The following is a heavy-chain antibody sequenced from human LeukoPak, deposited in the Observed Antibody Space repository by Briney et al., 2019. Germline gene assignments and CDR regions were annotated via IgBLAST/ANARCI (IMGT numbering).Heavy chain of an antibody. V-gene: IGHV3-15*01. CDR2: LKKKTDGGTA. CDR3: TTGSSGDTWALDAYDI. D-gene: IGHD2-15*01. Sequence: GGSLRLSCAVSGFPFSNVWVIGVPRVPGKGLEWVGRLKKKTDGGTADYAASVTGRFTILRDDSKNTLYLQMNSLKAEDTAVYYCTTGSSGDTWALDAYDIWGQGTMVTVSS. J-gene: IGHJ3*02. CDR1: GFPFSNVW.